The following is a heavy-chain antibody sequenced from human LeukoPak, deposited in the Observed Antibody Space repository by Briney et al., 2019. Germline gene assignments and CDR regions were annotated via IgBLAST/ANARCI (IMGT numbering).Heavy chain of an antibody. Sequence: PGGSLRLSCAASGFTFSVYSMNWVRQPPGMGLEWVSYTTSNSATIQYADSVKGRFTISRDNAKNSLSLQMNSLRDEDTAVYYCARSVGGHFDYWGQGMLVTVPS. CDR1: GFTFSVYS. CDR2: TTSNSATI. V-gene: IGHV3-48*02. D-gene: IGHD3-16*01. CDR3: ARSVGGHFDY. J-gene: IGHJ4*02.